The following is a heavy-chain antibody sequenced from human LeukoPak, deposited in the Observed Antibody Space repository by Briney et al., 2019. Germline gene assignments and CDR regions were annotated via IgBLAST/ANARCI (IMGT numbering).Heavy chain of an antibody. V-gene: IGHV4-4*07. Sequence: PSETLSLTCTVSGGSISSYYWSWIRQPAGKGLEWIGRIYTSGSTNYNPSLKSRVTMSVDTSKNQFSLKLSSVTAADTAVYYCARGKNSGSYYRPLDYWGRGTLVTVSS. CDR2: IYTSGST. J-gene: IGHJ4*02. CDR3: ARGKNSGSYYRPLDY. CDR1: GGSISSYY. D-gene: IGHD1-26*01.